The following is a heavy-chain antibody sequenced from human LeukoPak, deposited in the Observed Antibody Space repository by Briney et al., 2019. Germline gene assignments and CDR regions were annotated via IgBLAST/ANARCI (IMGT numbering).Heavy chain of an antibody. V-gene: IGHV1-2*02. D-gene: IGHD6-13*01. CDR3: ARDLYMAAGTLPDY. J-gene: IGHJ4*02. CDR1: GYTFTGYY. CDR2: INPNSGGT. Sequence: ASVKVSCKASGYTFTGYYMHWVRQAPGQGLEWMGWINPNSGGTNYAQKFQGRVTMTRDTSISTAYMELSSLRSEDTAVYYCARDLYMAAGTLPDYWGQGTLVTVSS.